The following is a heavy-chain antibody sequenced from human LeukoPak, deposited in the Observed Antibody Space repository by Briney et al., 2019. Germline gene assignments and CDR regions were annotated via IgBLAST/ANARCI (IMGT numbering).Heavy chain of an antibody. CDR3: ATVTSSFDMVRGVIDRAFDI. D-gene: IGHD3-10*01. CDR1: GYTLTELS. CDR2: FDPEDGET. J-gene: IGHJ3*02. Sequence: GASVKVSCKVSGYTLTELSMHWVRQAPGKGLEWMGGFDPEDGETIYAQKFQGRVTMTEDTSTDTAYMELSSLRSEDTAVYYCATVTSSFDMVRGVIDRAFDIWGQGTMVTVSS. V-gene: IGHV1-24*01.